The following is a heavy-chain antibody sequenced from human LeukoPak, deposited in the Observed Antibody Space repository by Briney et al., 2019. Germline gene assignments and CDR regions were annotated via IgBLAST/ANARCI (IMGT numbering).Heavy chain of an antibody. V-gene: IGHV4-39*01. Sequence: PSETLSLTCTVSGGSISSSGYYWGWIRQPPGKGLEWIGSIYYSGSTYYNPSLKSRVTISVDTSKNQFSLKLSSVTAADTAVYYCARSISSSGNSSRGGGWGQGTLVTVSS. CDR2: IYYSGST. D-gene: IGHD6-13*01. J-gene: IGHJ4*02. CDR1: GGSISSSGYY. CDR3: ARSISSSGNSSRGGG.